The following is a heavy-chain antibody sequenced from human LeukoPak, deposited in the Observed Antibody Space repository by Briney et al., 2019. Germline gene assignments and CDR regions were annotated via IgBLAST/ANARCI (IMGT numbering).Heavy chain of an antibody. CDR1: GGSISSGGYY. CDR3: ARVFDSYYHFDY. J-gene: IGHJ4*02. Sequence: PSETLSLTCTVSGGSISSGGYYWSWIRQHPGEGLECIGYIYYSGSTYYNPSLKSRVTISVDTSKNQFSLNLSSVTAADTAVYYCARVFDSYYHFDYWGQGTLVTVSS. D-gene: IGHD1-26*01. V-gene: IGHV4-31*03. CDR2: IYYSGST.